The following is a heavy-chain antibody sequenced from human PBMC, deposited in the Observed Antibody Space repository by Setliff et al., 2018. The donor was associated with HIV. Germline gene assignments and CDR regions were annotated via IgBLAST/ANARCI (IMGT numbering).Heavy chain of an antibody. J-gene: IGHJ4*02. Sequence: PSETLSLTCAVSGYYISGGYYWNWIRQPPGKGLEWIGYIYDSGSTNYNPSLKSRVTISVDTSRNQFSLKLSSVTAADTAVYFCARGAPYDYVWGSYRHFDYWGQGTLVTVSS. CDR2: IYDSGST. D-gene: IGHD3-16*02. CDR1: GYYISGGYY. V-gene: IGHV4-61*08. CDR3: ARGAPYDYVWGSYRHFDY.